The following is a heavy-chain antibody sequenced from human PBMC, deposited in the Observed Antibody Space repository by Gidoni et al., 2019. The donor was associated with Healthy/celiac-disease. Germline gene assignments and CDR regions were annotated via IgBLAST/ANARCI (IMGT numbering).Heavy chain of an antibody. V-gene: IGHV5-51*01. D-gene: IGHD2-15*01. CDR1: GSSFTSYW. J-gene: IGHJ4*02. CDR3: ARQKGWSEYYFDY. Sequence: EVQLVQSGAAVTTPGESLQTSCKGSGSSFTSYWIGWVRQMPGKGREWMGIIYPGDSDTRYSPSFQGQVTISADKSISTAYLQWSSMKASDTAMYYCARQKGWSEYYFDYWGQGTLVTVSS. CDR2: IYPGDSDT.